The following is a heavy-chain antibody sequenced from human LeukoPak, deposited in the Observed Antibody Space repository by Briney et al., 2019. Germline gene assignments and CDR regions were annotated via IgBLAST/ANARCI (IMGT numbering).Heavy chain of an antibody. J-gene: IGHJ3*02. V-gene: IGHV4-59*01. CDR2: IYYSGST. CDR3: ARDQGVQGGAFDI. Sequence: PSETLSLTCTVSGGSISSYYWSWIRQPPGKGLEWIGYIYYSGSTNYNPSLKSRVTISVDTSKNQFSLKLSSVTAADTAVYYCARDQGVQGGAFDIWGQGTMVTVSS. CDR1: GGSISSYY. D-gene: IGHD2-8*01.